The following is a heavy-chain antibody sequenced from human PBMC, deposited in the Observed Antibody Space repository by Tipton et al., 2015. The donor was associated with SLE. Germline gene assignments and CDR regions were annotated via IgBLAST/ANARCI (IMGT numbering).Heavy chain of an antibody. CDR2: ISPYNGNT. V-gene: IGHV1-18*01. CDR1: GYTFTDYG. CDR3: AGAAETRVVIPTCFDY. Sequence: QSGPEVKKPGASVKVSCKASGYTFTDYGVNWVRQAPGQGLEWMGWISPYNGNTKYAQKLKGRFTISRDNSKNTLYIQLNSLRAEDTAVYYCAGAAETRVVIPTCFDYWGQGALVTGSS. J-gene: IGHJ4*02. D-gene: IGHD4-23*01.